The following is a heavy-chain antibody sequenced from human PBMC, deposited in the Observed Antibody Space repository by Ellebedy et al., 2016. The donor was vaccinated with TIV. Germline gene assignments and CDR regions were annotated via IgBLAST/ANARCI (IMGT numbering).Heavy chain of an antibody. V-gene: IGHV5-51*01. CDR1: GYTFTNYW. J-gene: IGHJ6*02. CDR3: AREGIQPAAIHRNFDYYGIDV. CDR2: IFPEDSEA. D-gene: IGHD5-18*01. Sequence: PGGSLRLSCKASGYTFTNYWIGWVRQMPGKGLEWVGIIFPEDSEARYNPSFQGQVTMSADKSISTVYLQWDSLKASDTAIYFCAREGIQPAAIHRNFDYYGIDVWGQGTTVTVSS.